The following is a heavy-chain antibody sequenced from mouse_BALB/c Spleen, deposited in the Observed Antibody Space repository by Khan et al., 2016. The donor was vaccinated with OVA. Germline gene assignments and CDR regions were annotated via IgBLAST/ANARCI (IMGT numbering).Heavy chain of an antibody. CDR1: GFPFSTYS. J-gene: IGHJ3*01. CDR2: ISSAGDYT. D-gene: IGHD4-1*01. CDR3: ASHLTGSFAY. Sequence: EVQLVESGGDLVRPGGSLKLSCSASGFPFSTYSISWVRQTPDKRLEWVATISSAGDYTFFPDSVKGRFTISRDNARNTLYLQMSSLRSEDTAMYYCASHLTGSFAYWGQGTLVTVSA. V-gene: IGHV5-6*01.